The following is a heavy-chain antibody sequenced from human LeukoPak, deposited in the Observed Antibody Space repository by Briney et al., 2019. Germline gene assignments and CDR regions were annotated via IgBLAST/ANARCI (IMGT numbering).Heavy chain of an antibody. CDR2: VYYTGGT. J-gene: IGHJ4*02. V-gene: IGHV4-39*01. CDR1: GGSITSSSYY. D-gene: IGHD4-11*01. CDR3: ARHGGTRITLVQVYYFDY. Sequence: SETLSLTCTVSGGSITSSSYYWGWIRQPPEKGLEWIGSVYYTGGTYYSPSLKSRVTMSVDTSKNQFSLKLSSVTAADTAVYYCARHGGTRITLVQVYYFDYWGQGTLVTVSS.